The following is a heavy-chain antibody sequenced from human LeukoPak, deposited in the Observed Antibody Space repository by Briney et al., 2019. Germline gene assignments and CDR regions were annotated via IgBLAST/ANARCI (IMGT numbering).Heavy chain of an antibody. D-gene: IGHD4-17*01. CDR2: ISAYNGNT. Sequence: ASVKVSCKASGYTFTSYGISWVRQAPGQGLEWMGWISAYNGNTNYAQKLQGRVTMTTDTSTSTAYMELRSLRSDDTAVYYCARERGDYGDYDVASLWDYWGQGTLVTVSS. J-gene: IGHJ4*02. CDR3: ARERGDYGDYDVASLWDY. V-gene: IGHV1-18*01. CDR1: GYTFTSYG.